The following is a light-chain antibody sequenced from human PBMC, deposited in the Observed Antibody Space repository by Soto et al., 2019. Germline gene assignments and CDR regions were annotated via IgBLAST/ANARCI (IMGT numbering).Light chain of an antibody. J-gene: IGLJ3*02. CDR3: SSYAGSYTWV. Sequence: QSVLTQPRSVSGSPGQSVTISCTGTSSDVGGYNYVSWYQQHPGKAPKLMIYDVSQRPSGVPDRFSGSKSGNTASLTISGLQADDDADYYCSSYAGSYTWVFAGGTKVTVL. CDR1: SSDVGGYNY. CDR2: DVS. V-gene: IGLV2-11*01.